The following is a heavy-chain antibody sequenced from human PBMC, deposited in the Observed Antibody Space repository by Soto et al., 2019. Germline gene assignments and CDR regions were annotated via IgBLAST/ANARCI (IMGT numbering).Heavy chain of an antibody. Sequence: SETLSLTCTVSGGSITSAGYYWTWIRQHPGKGLEWIACIYYSGTTSYSPSLRSRLTISVDTSKSQFSLKLTSLTATDTAVYYCARETQRVPLGYYYDSWGQGTLVTVSS. CDR2: IYYSGTT. CDR3: ARETQRVPLGYYYDS. CDR1: GGSITSAGYY. D-gene: IGHD2-15*01. J-gene: IGHJ4*02. V-gene: IGHV4-31*03.